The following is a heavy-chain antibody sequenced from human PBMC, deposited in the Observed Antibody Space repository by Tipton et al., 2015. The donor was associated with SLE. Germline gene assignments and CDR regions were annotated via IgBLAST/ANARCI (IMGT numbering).Heavy chain of an antibody. CDR1: GGSIRSYY. Sequence: TLSLTCTVSGGSIRSYYWSWIRLTPGKGLEWIGDIYYRGSPYYRESTTYNPSLESRATMSLDTPKNQFSLKLNSATAADTAVYYCARGWDYDFWSGYADYWGQGTLVTVSS. V-gene: IGHV4-59*01. CDR3: ARGWDYDFWSGYADY. D-gene: IGHD3-3*01. J-gene: IGHJ4*02. CDR2: IYYRGSPYYREST.